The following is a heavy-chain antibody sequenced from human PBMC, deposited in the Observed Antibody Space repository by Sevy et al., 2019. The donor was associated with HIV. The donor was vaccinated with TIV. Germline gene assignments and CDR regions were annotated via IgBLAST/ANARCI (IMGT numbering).Heavy chain of an antibody. Sequence: GGSLRLSCAASGFIFSSNEMNWVRLAPVKGLEWVSYIGSSGSPIYYADSVKGRFTISRGNAKNSLYLQMNSLRAEDTAVYYCARVSVDTNFYGMDVWGQGTTVTVSS. J-gene: IGHJ6*02. V-gene: IGHV3-48*03. CDR1: GFIFSSNE. CDR2: IGSSGSPI. D-gene: IGHD5-18*01. CDR3: ARVSVDTNFYGMDV.